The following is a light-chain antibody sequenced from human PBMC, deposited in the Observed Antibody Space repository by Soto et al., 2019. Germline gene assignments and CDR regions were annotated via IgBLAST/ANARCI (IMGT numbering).Light chain of an antibody. CDR1: QSVSNNY. J-gene: IGKJ1*01. CDR3: QQYGSSGT. V-gene: IGKV3-20*01. Sequence: EIVLTQSPGTLSLSPGERATLSCRASQSVSNNYLAWYQQKPGQAPRLLIYGASNRATGIPDRFSGSGSGTDFTLTISRLEPEDFAVYYCQQYGSSGTFGQGTKVGNQT. CDR2: GAS.